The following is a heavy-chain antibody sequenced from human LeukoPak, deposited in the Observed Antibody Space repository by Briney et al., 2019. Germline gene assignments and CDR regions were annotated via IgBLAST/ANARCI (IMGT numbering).Heavy chain of an antibody. CDR2: ISAYNGNT. V-gene: IGHV1-18*04. J-gene: IGHJ4*02. CDR1: GYTFTSYG. CDR3: ARDDFGVVIGLFDY. Sequence: ASVKVSCKASGYTFTSYGISWVRQAPGQGLEWMGWISAYNGNTNYAQKLQGRVTMTTDTSTSTAYKELRSLRSDDTAVYYGARDDFGVVIGLFDYWGQGTLVTVSS. D-gene: IGHD3-3*01.